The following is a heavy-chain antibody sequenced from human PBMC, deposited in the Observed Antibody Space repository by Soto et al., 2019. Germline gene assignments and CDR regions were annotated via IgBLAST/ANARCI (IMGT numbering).Heavy chain of an antibody. CDR1: GGSISSYY. J-gene: IGHJ4*02. V-gene: IGHV4-59*01. Sequence: SETLSLTCTVSGGSISSYYWSWIRQPPGKGLEWIGYIYYSGSTNYNPSLKSRVTISVATSKNQFSLKLSSVTAADTAVYYCAREPRGGSSWYYFDYWGQGTLVTVSS. D-gene: IGHD6-13*01. CDR2: IYYSGST. CDR3: AREPRGGSSWYYFDY.